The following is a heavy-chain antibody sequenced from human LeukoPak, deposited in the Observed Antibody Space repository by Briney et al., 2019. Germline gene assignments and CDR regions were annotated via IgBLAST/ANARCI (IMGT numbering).Heavy chain of an antibody. CDR1: GITLSDHY. V-gene: IGHV3-72*01. D-gene: IGHD6-19*01. CDR2: SRNKVNGYTT. Sequence: GGSLRLSCAASGITLSDHYMDWVRQVPGKGLEWVGRSRNKVNGYTTEYPASVRGRFTISRDDSNNSLYLQMNSLKTEDTAVYFCARSRYGSVRYFDNWGQGTLVTVSS. J-gene: IGHJ4*02. CDR3: ARSRYGSVRYFDN.